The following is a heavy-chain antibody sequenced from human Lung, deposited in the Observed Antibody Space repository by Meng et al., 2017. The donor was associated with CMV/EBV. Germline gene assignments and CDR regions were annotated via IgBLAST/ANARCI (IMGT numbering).Heavy chain of an antibody. CDR3: AKSSDNGWSS. CDR2: VNPISDDT. J-gene: IGHJ4*01. CDR1: GYSFSGFY. D-gene: IGHD6-19*01. V-gene: IGHV1-2*06. Sequence: VQLVQSGAEGKRPGASVKISGQASGYSFSGFYLNWARQAPGHGLEWLGRVNPISDDTHLAQKFEGRITVTRGATINTAFMELTRLRPDDTAVYYCAKSSDNGWSSWGPGTLVTVSS.